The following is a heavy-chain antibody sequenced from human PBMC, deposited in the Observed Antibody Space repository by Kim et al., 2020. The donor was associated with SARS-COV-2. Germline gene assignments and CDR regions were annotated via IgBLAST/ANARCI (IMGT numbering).Heavy chain of an antibody. J-gene: IGHJ4*02. V-gene: IGHV3-21*04. CDR3: AREWVTAMVNRAPDY. CDR1: GFTFSSYS. Sequence: GGSLRLSCAASGFTFSSYSMNWVRQAPGKGLEWVSSISSSSSYIYYADSVKGRFTISRDNAKNSLYQQMNSLRAEDTAVYYCAREWVTAMVNRAPDYWGQGTLVTVSS. CDR2: ISSSSSYI. D-gene: IGHD5-18*01.